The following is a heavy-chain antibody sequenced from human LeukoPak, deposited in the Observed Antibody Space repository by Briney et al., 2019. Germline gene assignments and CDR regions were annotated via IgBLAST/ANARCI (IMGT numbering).Heavy chain of an antibody. CDR2: IYHSGST. CDR3: ARGSSGYSFDY. V-gene: IGHV4-30-2*01. CDR1: GGSISSDGYS. D-gene: IGHD5-18*01. J-gene: IGHJ4*02. Sequence: NASETLSLTCAVSGGSISSDGYSWSWIRQPPGKGLEWIGYIYHSGSTYYNPSLKSRVTISVDRSKNQFSLKLSSVTAADTAVYYCARGSSGYSFDYWGQGTLVTVSS.